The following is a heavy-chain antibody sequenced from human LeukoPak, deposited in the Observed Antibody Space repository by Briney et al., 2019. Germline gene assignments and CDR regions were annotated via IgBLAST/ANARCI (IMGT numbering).Heavy chain of an antibody. CDR3: AREDYDYVWGSYLFDY. V-gene: IGHV7-4-1*02. CDR1: GYTFTSYA. J-gene: IGHJ4*02. D-gene: IGHD3-16*02. CDR2: INTNTGNP. Sequence: ASVKVSCKASGYTFTSYAMNWVRQAPGQGLEWMGWINTNTGNPTYAQGFTGRFVFSLDTSVSTVYLQISSLKAEDTAVYYCAREDYDYVWGSYLFDYWGQGTLVTVSS.